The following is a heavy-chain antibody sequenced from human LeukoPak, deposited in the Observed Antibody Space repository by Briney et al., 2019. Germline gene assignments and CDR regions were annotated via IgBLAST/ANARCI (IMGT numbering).Heavy chain of an antibody. J-gene: IGHJ4*02. V-gene: IGHV3-7*03. D-gene: IGHD3-22*01. Sequence: GGSLRLSCAASGFTFSKYWMTWVRQAPGKGLEWVANIKQDGSQKSYADSVKGRFTISRDNTKNSLYLQMNSLRAEDTAVYYCARADDSSGYSWGQGTLVTVSS. CDR1: GFTFSKYW. CDR3: ARADDSSGYS. CDR2: IKQDGSQK.